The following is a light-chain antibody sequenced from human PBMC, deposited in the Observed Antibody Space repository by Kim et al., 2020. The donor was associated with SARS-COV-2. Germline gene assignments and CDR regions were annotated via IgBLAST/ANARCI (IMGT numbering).Light chain of an antibody. J-gene: IGLJ3*02. CDR3: QSSDSSDTFWV. V-gene: IGLV3-25*03. Sequence: SYELTQPPSVSVSPGQTARITCSGDALPNQYAYWFQQKPGQAPVLVVYEDTERPSGIPERVSGSTSGTTVTLTISGVQAEDEADYYCQSSDSSDTFWVFG. CDR2: EDT. CDR1: ALPNQY.